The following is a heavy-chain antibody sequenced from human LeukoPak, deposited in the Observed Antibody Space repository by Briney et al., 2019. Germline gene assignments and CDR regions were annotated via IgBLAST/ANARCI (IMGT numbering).Heavy chain of an antibody. CDR1: GFMFTTYA. D-gene: IGHD3-22*01. CDR3: ARDGAEGDDSAFDV. CDR2: SRRKTRRYTT. V-gene: IGHV3-72*01. Sequence: GGSLRLSCAASGFMFTTYAMTWVRQAPGKGLEWVGRSRRKTRRYTTEYAASVKGRFIISRDESQNSVFLEMTSLKTEDTAVYYCARDGAEGDDSAFDVWGQGTMVTVSS. J-gene: IGHJ3*01.